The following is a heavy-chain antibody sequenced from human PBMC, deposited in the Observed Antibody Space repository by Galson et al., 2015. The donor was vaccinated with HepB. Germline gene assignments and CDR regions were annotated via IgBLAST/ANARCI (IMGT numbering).Heavy chain of an antibody. J-gene: IGHJ4*02. V-gene: IGHV3-53*01. D-gene: IGHD4-11*01. Sequence: SLRLSCAASGFTVSGSYMSWVRQAPGKGLKWVSVFHSDGDSDYADSVKGRFTISRDNSKNTLYLQMNSLRAEDTAVYFCARDHFDYSNAIYYFDSWGQGTLVTVSS. CDR1: GFTVSGSY. CDR3: ARDHFDYSNAIYYFDS. CDR2: FHSDGDS.